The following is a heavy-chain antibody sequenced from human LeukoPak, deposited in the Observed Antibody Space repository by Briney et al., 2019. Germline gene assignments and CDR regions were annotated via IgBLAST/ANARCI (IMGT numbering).Heavy chain of an antibody. J-gene: IGHJ4*02. V-gene: IGHV3-64D*06. CDR1: GFTFTSYA. Sequence: GGSLRLSCSASGFTFTSYAMYWVRQAPGKGLEYVSAIGSSGDNTHYADSVKGRFTISRDNSKNTLYLQMSSLRAEDTAVYYCVKGPAYFYGSGTHFDHWGSGTLLTVSS. CDR3: VKGPAYFYGSGTHFDH. CDR2: IGSSGDNT. D-gene: IGHD3-10*01.